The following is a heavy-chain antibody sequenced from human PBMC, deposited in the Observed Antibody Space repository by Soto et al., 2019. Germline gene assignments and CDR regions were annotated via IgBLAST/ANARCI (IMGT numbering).Heavy chain of an antibody. CDR3: ARVKAAEGSYGMDV. CDR2: ISSSSIYI. J-gene: IGHJ6*02. D-gene: IGHD6-13*01. Sequence: GGSLRLSCAASGFTFSTYSMNWVRQAPGKGLEWVSSISSSSIYIYYADSVKGRFTISRDNAKNSLYLQMNSLRAEDTAVYYCARVKAAEGSYGMDVWGQGTTVTV. V-gene: IGHV3-21*01. CDR1: GFTFSTYS.